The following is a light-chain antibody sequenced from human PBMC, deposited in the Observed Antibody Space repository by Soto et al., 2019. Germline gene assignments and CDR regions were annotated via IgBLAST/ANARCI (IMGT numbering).Light chain of an antibody. J-gene: IGKJ1*01. CDR3: QQYDSYSTRT. CDR2: DAS. V-gene: IGKV1-5*02. CDR1: QNINSW. Sequence: DIQIPQSPSTLSASVGDRVTIICRASQNINSWVAWYQQKPGKAPKALIYDASSLESGVPSRFSGSGSGTYFTLTISSLQPDDFATYYCQQYDSYSTRTFGQGTKVEIK.